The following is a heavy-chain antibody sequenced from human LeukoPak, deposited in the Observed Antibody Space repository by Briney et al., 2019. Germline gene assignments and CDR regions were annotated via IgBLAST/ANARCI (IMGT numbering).Heavy chain of an antibody. J-gene: IGHJ4*02. V-gene: IGHV4-34*01. CDR2: INHSGST. Sequence: SETLSLTCAVYGGSLSGYYWSWIRQPPGKGLEWIGEINHSGSTNYNPSLKSRVTISVDTSKNQFSLKLSSVTAADTAVYYCARGPEHRFDYWGQGTLVSVSS. CDR3: ARGPEHRFDY. CDR1: GGSLSGYY.